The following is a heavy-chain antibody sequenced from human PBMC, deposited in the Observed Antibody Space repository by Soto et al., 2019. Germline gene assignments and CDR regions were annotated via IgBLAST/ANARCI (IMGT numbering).Heavy chain of an antibody. CDR3: ASLVYDSSGYYCDY. CDR1: GGSISSYY. J-gene: IGHJ4*02. D-gene: IGHD3-22*01. V-gene: IGHV4-59*01. Sequence: QVQLQESGPGLVKPSETLSLTCTVSGGSISSYYWSWIRQPPGKGLEWIGYIYYSGSTNYNPSLKSRGTISVDTSKNQFSLKLSSVTAADTAVYYCASLVYDSSGYYCDYWGQGTLVTVSS. CDR2: IYYSGST.